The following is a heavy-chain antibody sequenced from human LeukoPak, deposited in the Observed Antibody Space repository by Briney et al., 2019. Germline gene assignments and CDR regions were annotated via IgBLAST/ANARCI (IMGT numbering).Heavy chain of an antibody. V-gene: IGHV3-23*01. CDR1: GFTSSSYG. CDR3: AKVGMVRYYYYYMDV. Sequence: GGSLRLSCAASGFTSSSYGMSWVRQAPGKGLEWVSAISDSAGSTYYADSVKGRFTISRDNSKNTLYLQMNSLRAEDTAVYYCAKVGMVRYYYYYMDVWGKGTTITISS. D-gene: IGHD3-3*01. J-gene: IGHJ6*03. CDR2: ISDSAGST.